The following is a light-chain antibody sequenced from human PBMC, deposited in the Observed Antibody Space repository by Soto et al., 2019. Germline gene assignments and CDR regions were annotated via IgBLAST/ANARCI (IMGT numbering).Light chain of an antibody. Sequence: EIVLTQSPGTLSLSPGERATLSCRASQRVSRSYLAWYQQKPGQGPRLLIYGASSRATGIPDRFSGRESGTEFTLTISRLEPEDFAVYYCQQYARSPLTFGGGTKVEIK. J-gene: IGKJ4*02. CDR3: QQYARSPLT. V-gene: IGKV3-20*01. CDR2: GAS. CDR1: QRVSRSY.